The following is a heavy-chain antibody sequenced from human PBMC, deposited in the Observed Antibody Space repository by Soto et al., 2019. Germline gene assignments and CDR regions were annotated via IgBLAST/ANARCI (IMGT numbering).Heavy chain of an antibody. J-gene: IGHJ4*02. D-gene: IGHD3-10*01. CDR1: GGSISSGGYY. V-gene: IGHV4-31*03. Sequence: QVQLQESGPGLVKPSQTLSLTCTVSGGSISSGGYYWSWIRQHPGKGLEWIGYIYYSGSTYYNPSLKSRVTRSVDTSKNQFSLKLSSVTAADTAVYYCAREILWFGEGRLIQRFDYWGQGTLVTVSS. CDR3: AREILWFGEGRLIQRFDY. CDR2: IYYSGST.